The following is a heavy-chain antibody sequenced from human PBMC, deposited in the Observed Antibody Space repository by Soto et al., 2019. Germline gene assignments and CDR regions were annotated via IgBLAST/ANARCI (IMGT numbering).Heavy chain of an antibody. V-gene: IGHV3-23*01. CDR1: GFTFSNCA. J-gene: IGHJ6*02. Sequence: EVHLLESGGDLVQPGGSLRLSCAASGFTFSNCAMNWVRQAPGKGLEWVAGIVDSGGRTFYADSVKGRFTISRDNSKNTLYLQMNNLRADDTAVYYCAPVPAASSYYILDAWGQGNTVTVSS. D-gene: IGHD2-2*01. CDR2: IVDSGGRT. CDR3: APVPAASSYYILDA.